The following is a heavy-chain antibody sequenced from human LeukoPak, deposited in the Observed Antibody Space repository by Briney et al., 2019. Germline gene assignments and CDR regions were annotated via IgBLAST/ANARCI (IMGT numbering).Heavy chain of an antibody. V-gene: IGHV3-23*01. Sequence: PGGSLRLSCAASGFTFSISAMTWVRQAPGKGLEWVSAISGSGASTDFTDSVKGRFTISRDNSKNTLYLQMNSLRAEDTAVYYCARGVGGPSNHYMDVWGKGTTVTVSS. J-gene: IGHJ6*03. CDR1: GFTFSISA. D-gene: IGHD5/OR15-5a*01. CDR3: ARGVGGPSNHYMDV. CDR2: ISGSGAST.